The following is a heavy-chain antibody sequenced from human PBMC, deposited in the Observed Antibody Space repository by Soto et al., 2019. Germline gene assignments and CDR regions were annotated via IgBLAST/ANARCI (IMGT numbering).Heavy chain of an antibody. V-gene: IGHV4-4*02. CDR2: IYHSGYA. CDR1: GDSINSRNW. J-gene: IGHJ4*02. D-gene: IGHD3-22*01. Sequence: QVQLQESGPGLVKPSGTLSLTCDVSGDSINSRNWWSWVRQSPGKRLAWIGEIYHSGYANYNPSLKRRVVICVGKSKNQLALKLSSVTAADTAVYYCAGDAGLGYDNSGCWVTWGQGPLVTVSS. CDR3: AGDAGLGYDNSGCWVT.